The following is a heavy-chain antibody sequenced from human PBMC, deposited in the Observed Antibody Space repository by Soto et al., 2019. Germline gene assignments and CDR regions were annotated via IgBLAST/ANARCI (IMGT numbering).Heavy chain of an antibody. CDR1: GDSVNNNDFY. CDR2: IFYSGTT. D-gene: IGHD3-3*01. Sequence: PSETLSLTCTGSGDSVNNNDFYWAWTRQPPGKGLEWVVTIFYSGTTYHNPSLKGRVTASVDRSENQFSLKLTSVTASDTAVYYCARLDFRSGYYGGRFDPWGQGTLVTVS. V-gene: IGHV4-39*01. CDR3: ARLDFRSGYYGGRFDP. J-gene: IGHJ5*02.